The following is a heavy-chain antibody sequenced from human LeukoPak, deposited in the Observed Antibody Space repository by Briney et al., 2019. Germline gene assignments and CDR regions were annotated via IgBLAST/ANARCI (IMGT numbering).Heavy chain of an antibody. Sequence: PGGSLRLSCAASGFTFSSYAMSWVRQAPGKGLEWVSAISGSGGSTYYADSVKGRFTISRDNSKNTLYLQMNSLRAEDTAVYYCAKVGRLRFSPVGAFDIWGQGTMVTVSS. CDR3: AKVGRLRFSPVGAFDI. J-gene: IGHJ3*02. D-gene: IGHD5-12*01. CDR2: ISGSGGST. V-gene: IGHV3-23*01. CDR1: GFTFSSYA.